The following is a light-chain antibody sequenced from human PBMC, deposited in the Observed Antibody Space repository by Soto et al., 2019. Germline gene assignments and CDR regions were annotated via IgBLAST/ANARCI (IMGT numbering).Light chain of an antibody. Sequence: QPASVSGSPGQSITISCTGTSSDVGGYNYVSWYQQHPGKAPKLMIYEVNNRPSGVSNRFSGSKSGNTASLTISGLQAEDEADYYCSSYTSSSTLLFGGGTKLTVL. V-gene: IGLV2-14*01. CDR1: SSDVGGYNY. CDR3: SSYTSSSTLL. J-gene: IGLJ2*01. CDR2: EVN.